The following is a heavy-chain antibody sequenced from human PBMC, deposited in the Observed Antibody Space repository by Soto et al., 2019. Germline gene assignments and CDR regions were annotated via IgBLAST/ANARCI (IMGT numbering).Heavy chain of an antibody. D-gene: IGHD5-12*01. Sequence: VQLVQSGAEVKKPGASVKVSCKSSGDSINDYYLHWVRQAPGQGLEWMGWINPNSGVTKYAQKFQGWVTMTRDTSIRTVYMELSRLRSDDTAFYYCARESGGATASLDYYYFYMDVWGKGTTVTDSS. CDR3: ARESGGATASLDYYYFYMDV. CDR2: INPNSGVT. V-gene: IGHV1-2*04. J-gene: IGHJ6*03. CDR1: GDSINDYY.